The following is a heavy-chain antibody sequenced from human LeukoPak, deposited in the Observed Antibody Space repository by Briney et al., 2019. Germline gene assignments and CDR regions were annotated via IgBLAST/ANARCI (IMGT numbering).Heavy chain of an antibody. CDR3: ARIAAPGNRRLNF. V-gene: IGHV1-8*01. J-gene: IGHJ4*02. D-gene: IGHD6-13*01. CDR1: GYTFTTYD. CDR2: MNPNSGNT. Sequence: GSVKVSCKASGYTFTTYDINWVRQAAGQGLEWMGWMNPNSGNTGNAQKFQGRVTMTRNTSISTAYMELTSLTSEDTAVYFCARIAAPGNRRLNFWGQGTLVTVSS.